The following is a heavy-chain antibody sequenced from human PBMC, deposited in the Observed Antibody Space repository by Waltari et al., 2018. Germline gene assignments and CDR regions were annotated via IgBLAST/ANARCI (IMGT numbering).Heavy chain of an antibody. V-gene: IGHV3-7*01. CDR1: GFTFSTSW. CDR3: TRDVWKSCDV. Sequence: QLVESGGGSVQPGGSLRLSCAASGFTFSTSWMSWIRQAPGKGLDWVAIINLDGSETYYVDAVKGRFTISRDNARNSLYLQMNSLRVEDTAMYYCTRDVWKSCDVWGQGTTVTVPS. J-gene: IGHJ6*02. CDR2: INLDGSET. D-gene: IGHD3-16*01.